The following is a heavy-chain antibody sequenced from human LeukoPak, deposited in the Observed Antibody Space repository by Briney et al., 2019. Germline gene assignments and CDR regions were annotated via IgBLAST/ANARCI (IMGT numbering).Heavy chain of an antibody. D-gene: IGHD3-10*01. Sequence: GGSLRLSCAASGFTVSSNYMSWVRQAPGKGLVWVSRINSDGSSTNYADSVKGRFTISRDNAKNTLYLQMNSLRAEDTAVYYCARAPSPMVRGSMTYWGQGTQVIVSS. V-gene: IGHV3-74*01. CDR1: GFTVSSNY. CDR3: ARAPSPMVRGSMTY. CDR2: INSDGSST. J-gene: IGHJ4*02.